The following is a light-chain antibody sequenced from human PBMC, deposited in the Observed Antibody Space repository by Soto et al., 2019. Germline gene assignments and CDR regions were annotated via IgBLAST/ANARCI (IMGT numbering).Light chain of an antibody. Sequence: EIVLTQSPATLSLSPGERATLSCRASQTVSSSLAWYQQKPGQAPRLLIYEASNRATGIPARFSGSGSGADFTLTISSLEPEDFAVYYCQQYNNWPLTFGGGTKVEMK. V-gene: IGKV3-11*01. CDR3: QQYNNWPLT. J-gene: IGKJ4*01. CDR1: QTVSSS. CDR2: EAS.